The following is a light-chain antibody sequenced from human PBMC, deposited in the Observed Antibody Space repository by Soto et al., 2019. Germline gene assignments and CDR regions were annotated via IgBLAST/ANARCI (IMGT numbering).Light chain of an antibody. CDR3: QQYDDLSIT. CDR2: DAS. J-gene: IGKJ5*01. CDR1: QDISHY. V-gene: IGKV1-33*01. Sequence: DIQMTQSPSSLSASVGDTVTITCQASQDISHYLNWYQQKPGKALKLLIYDASNLHPGVPSRFRGSGSGTEFSFNITGLQPEDVATSYCQQYDDLSITFGQGTRLEIK.